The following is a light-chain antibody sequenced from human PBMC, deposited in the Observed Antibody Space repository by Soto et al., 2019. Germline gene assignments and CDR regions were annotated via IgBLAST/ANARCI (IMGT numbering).Light chain of an antibody. V-gene: IGKV3-15*01. CDR3: QQYNDWPQT. J-gene: IGKJ1*01. CDR1: HNISNS. CDR2: GAS. Sequence: EIVMTQSPATLSVSPGERATLSCRARHNISNSLAGHQQKPGQAPRLLIYGASTRATGVPARFSGSGSGTEFTLTVSSLQSEDFAVYYCQQYNDWPQTFGQGTKVDIK.